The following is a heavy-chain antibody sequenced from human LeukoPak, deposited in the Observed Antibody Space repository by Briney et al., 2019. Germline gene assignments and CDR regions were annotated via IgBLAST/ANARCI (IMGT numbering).Heavy chain of an antibody. CDR3: ARFLRSSGYYSFDY. J-gene: IGHJ4*02. V-gene: IGHV4-31*03. CDR1: GGSISSGGYY. CDR2: IYYGGST. Sequence: PSQTLSLTCTVSGGSISSGGYYWSWIRQHPGKGLEWIGYIYYGGSTYYNPSLKSRVTISVDTSKNQFSLKLSSVTAADTAVYYCARFLRSSGYYSFDYWGQGTLVTVSS. D-gene: IGHD3-22*01.